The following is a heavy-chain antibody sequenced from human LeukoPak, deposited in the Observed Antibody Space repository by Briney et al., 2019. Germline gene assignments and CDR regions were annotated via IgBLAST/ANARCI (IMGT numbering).Heavy chain of an antibody. CDR1: GFTFSSYW. D-gene: IGHD6-25*01. V-gene: IGHV3-7*03. CDR3: AREVESGWFDP. CDR2: IKQDGSEK. Sequence: PGGSLRLSCAASGFTFSSYWMSWVRQAPGKGLEWVANIKQDGSEKYYVDSVKGRFIISRDNAKNSLYLQMNSLRTEDTAVYYCAREVESGWFDPWGQGTLVTVSS. J-gene: IGHJ5*02.